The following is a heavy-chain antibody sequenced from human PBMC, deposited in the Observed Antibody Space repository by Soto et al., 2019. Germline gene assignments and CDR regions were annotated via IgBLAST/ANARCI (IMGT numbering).Heavy chain of an antibody. CDR3: ARQFDYETSGYYYAY. J-gene: IGHJ4*02. CDR2: IVPLFGTA. Sequence: SVKVSCKAAGGTFNKYAIDWVRQVPGQGLEWMGGIVPLFGTANYAQKFQGRVTITADEATNTAYMELRSPRSEDTAVYYCARQFDYETSGYYYAYWGQGTLVTVSS. D-gene: IGHD3-22*01. CDR1: GGTFNKYA. V-gene: IGHV1-69*13.